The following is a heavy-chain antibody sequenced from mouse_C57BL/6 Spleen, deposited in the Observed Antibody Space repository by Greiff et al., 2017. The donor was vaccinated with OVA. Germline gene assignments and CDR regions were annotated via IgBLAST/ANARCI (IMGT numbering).Heavy chain of an antibody. J-gene: IGHJ4*01. CDR1: ASHPNSYW. V-gene: IGHV1-55*01. CDR2: IYPGSGST. Sequence: QVQLQPSRAPLVNHRASVTLSPQAPASHPNSYWITWVKQRPGQGLEWIGDIYPGSGSTNYNEKFKSKATLTVDTSSRTSYMQLSSLTSEDSAVYYCARKSNCDAMDYWGQGTSVTVSS. CDR3: ARKSNCDAMDY. D-gene: IGHD4-1*01.